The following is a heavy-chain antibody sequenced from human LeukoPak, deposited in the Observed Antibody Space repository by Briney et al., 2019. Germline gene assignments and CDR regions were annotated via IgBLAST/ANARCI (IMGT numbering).Heavy chain of an antibody. CDR2: VSGSGGNT. CDR3: ARDSRPEVGGSYFDY. J-gene: IGHJ4*02. D-gene: IGHD1-26*01. Sequence: PGGSLRLSCAASGFTFSSYAMNWVRQAPGKGLEWVSGVSGSGGNTYNADSVKGRFTISRDNAKNSLYLQMNSLRAEDTAVYYCARDSRPEVGGSYFDYWGQGTLVTVSS. V-gene: IGHV3-23*01. CDR1: GFTFSSYA.